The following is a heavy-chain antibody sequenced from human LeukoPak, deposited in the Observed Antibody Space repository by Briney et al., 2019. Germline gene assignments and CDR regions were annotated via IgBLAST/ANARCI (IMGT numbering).Heavy chain of an antibody. Sequence: ASVKVSCKASGYTFTGYYMHWVRQAPGQGLEWMGWINPNSGGTNYAQKFRGRVTMARDTSISTAYMELSRLRSDDTAVYYCARVRRGIAAAAPNNAFDIWGQGTMVTVSS. CDR2: INPNSGGT. CDR1: GYTFTGYY. D-gene: IGHD6-13*01. J-gene: IGHJ3*02. CDR3: ARVRRGIAAAAPNNAFDI. V-gene: IGHV1-2*02.